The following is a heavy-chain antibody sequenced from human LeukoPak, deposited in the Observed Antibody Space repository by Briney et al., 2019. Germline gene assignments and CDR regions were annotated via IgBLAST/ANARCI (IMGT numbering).Heavy chain of an antibody. CDR3: AEVGIGWVAFEN. CDR2: ISESGGGT. Sequence: PGGSLRLSCAASGFAFRSYGMTWVRQVPGKGLEWVSGISESGGGTFYADSVKGRFTISRDNSKNTLFLQMNSLRSEDTAVYYCAEVGIGWVAFENWGQGTQVTVSS. V-gene: IGHV3-23*01. D-gene: IGHD1-1*01. CDR1: GFAFRSYG. J-gene: IGHJ4*02.